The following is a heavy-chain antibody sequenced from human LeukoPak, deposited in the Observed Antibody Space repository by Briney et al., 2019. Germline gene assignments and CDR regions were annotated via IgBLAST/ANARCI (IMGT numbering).Heavy chain of an antibody. CDR1: GFTLSSYS. V-gene: IGHV3-21*01. Sequence: SGGSLRLSCAASGFTLSSYSMNWVRQAPGKGLEWVSSISSSSSYIYYADSVKGRFTISRDNAKNSLYLQMNSLRAEDTAVYYCASVLTTVTTGYYYGMDVWGQGTTVTVSS. CDR2: ISSSSSYI. J-gene: IGHJ6*02. CDR3: ASVLTTVTTGYYYGMDV. D-gene: IGHD4-11*01.